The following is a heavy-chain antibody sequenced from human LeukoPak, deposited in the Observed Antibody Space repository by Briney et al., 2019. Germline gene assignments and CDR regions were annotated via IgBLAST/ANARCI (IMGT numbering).Heavy chain of an antibody. D-gene: IGHD5-12*01. CDR1: GGTFNNYA. Sequence: PVKVSCKTSGGTFNNYAISWVRQAPGQGLEWMGRVVPMFGIRNYPQTFRGRVNITADKATNTVYMELRSLRAEDTAIYYCTTEPSRSYSFDHLDFWGLGTPVTVSS. CDR2: VVPMFGIR. CDR3: TTEPSRSYSFDHLDF. V-gene: IGHV1-69*04. J-gene: IGHJ4*02.